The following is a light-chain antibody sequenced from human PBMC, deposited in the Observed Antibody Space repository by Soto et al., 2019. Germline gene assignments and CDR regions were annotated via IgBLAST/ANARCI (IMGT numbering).Light chain of an antibody. CDR3: CSYAGSSPHVV. CDR1: SSDVGSYNF. V-gene: IGLV2-23*02. Sequence: QSALTQPASVSGSPGQSITISCTGTSSDVGSYNFVSWYQQHPGKAPKLMIYEVSKRPSGVSNRFSGSKSGNTASLTISGLQAEDEADYYCCSYAGSSPHVVFGGGTKVTVL. J-gene: IGLJ2*01. CDR2: EVS.